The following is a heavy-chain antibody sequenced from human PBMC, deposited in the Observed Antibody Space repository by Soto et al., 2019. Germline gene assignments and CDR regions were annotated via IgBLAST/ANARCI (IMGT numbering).Heavy chain of an antibody. CDR3: ARVGRYCSGGSCYSLLDY. D-gene: IGHD2-15*01. V-gene: IGHV3-48*03. J-gene: IGHJ4*02. CDR2: ISSSGNTV. CDR1: GFTVSSNY. Sequence: EVQLVETGGGLIQPGGSLRLSCAASGFTVSSNYMSWVRQAPGKGLEWVSYISSSGNTVYYADSVKGRFTFSRDNAKNSLYLQMNSLRAEDTAVYYCARVGRYCSGGSCYSLLDYWGQGTLVTVSS.